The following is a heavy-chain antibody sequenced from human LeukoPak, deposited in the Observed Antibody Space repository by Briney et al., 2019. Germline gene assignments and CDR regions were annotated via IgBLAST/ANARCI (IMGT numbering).Heavy chain of an antibody. CDR3: AKDAYGSGSYYYYYMDV. D-gene: IGHD3-10*01. CDR2: IWYDGSNK. Sequence: GGSLRLSCAASGFTFSSYGMHWVRQAPGKGLEWVAVIWYDGSNKYYADSVKGRLTISRDNSKNTLYLQMNSLRAEDTAVYYCAKDAYGSGSYYYYYMDVWGKGTTVTVSS. CDR1: GFTFSSYG. J-gene: IGHJ6*03. V-gene: IGHV3-33*06.